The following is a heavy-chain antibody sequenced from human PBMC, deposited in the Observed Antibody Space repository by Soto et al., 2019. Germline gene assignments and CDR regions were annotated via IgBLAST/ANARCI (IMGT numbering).Heavy chain of an antibody. CDR3: ARRPYCSGGSCFPDY. J-gene: IGHJ4*02. CDR2: IYYSGST. Sequence: SETLSLTCTVSGGSISSSSYYWGWIRQPPGKGLEWIGSIYYSGSTYYNPSLKSRVTIPVDTSKNQFSLKLSSVTAADTAVYYCARRPYCSGGSCFPDYWGQGTLVTVSS. D-gene: IGHD2-15*01. CDR1: GGSISSSSYY. V-gene: IGHV4-39*01.